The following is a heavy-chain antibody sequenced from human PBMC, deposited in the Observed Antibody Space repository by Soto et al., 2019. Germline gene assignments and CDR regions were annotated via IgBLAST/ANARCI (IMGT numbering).Heavy chain of an antibody. J-gene: IGHJ4*02. CDR2: ISSSSSYI. Sequence: PGGSLRLSCAASGFTFSSYSMNWVRQAPGKGLECVSSISSSSSYIYYADSVKGRFTISRDNAKNSLYLQMNSLRAEDTAVYYCVRVGYDILTGPYYFDYWGQGTLVTVSS. V-gene: IGHV3-21*01. CDR1: GFTFSSYS. CDR3: VRVGYDILTGPYYFDY. D-gene: IGHD3-9*01.